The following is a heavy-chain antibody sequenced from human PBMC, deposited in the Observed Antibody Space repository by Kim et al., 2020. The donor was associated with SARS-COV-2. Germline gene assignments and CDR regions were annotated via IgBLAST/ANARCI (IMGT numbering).Heavy chain of an antibody. D-gene: IGHD1-26*01. J-gene: IGHJ4*02. CDR3: AKDLRREIPLYY. V-gene: IGHV3-9*01. Sequence: GHADSVNGRFTISRDNAKNSLYLQMNSLSAEDTALYYCAKDLRREIPLYYWGQGTLVTVSS.